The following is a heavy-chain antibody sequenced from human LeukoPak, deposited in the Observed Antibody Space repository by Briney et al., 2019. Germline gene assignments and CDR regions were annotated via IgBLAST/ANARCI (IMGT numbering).Heavy chain of an antibody. D-gene: IGHD3-10*01. CDR2: IRYDGSTK. CDR1: GVTFSSYG. CDR3: AKDRGYYYGSGSYYPGIDY. J-gene: IGHJ4*02. V-gene: IGHV3-30*02. Sequence: PGGSLRLSCAASGVTFSSYGMHWVRQAPGKGLEWVAFIRYDGSTKYYADPVKGRFTISRDNSKNTLYLQMNSLRAEDTAVYYCAKDRGYYYGSGSYYPGIDYWGQGTLVTVSS.